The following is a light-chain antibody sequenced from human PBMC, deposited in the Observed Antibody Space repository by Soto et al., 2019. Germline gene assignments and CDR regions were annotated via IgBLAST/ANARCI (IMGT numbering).Light chain of an antibody. CDR2: AAS. CDR1: QGISSY. Sequence: IQMTQSPSTLSASVGDRVAITCRASQGISSYLAWYQQKPGKAPKLLIYAASTLQSGVPSRFSGSGSGTDFTLTISCLQSEDFATYYCQQYDNLPPINFGQGTRREIK. CDR3: QQYDNLPPIN. J-gene: IGKJ5*01. V-gene: IGKV1-8*01.